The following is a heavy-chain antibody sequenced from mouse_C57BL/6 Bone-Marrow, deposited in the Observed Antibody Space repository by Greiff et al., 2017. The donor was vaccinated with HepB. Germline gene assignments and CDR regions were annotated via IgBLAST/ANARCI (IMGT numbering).Heavy chain of an antibody. CDR3: AKVNSGCFDY. CDR2: IDPSDSYT. D-gene: IGHD1-2*01. Sequence: QVQLQQPGAELVKPGASVKLSCKASGYTFTSYWMQWVKQRPGQGLEWIGEIDPSDSYTNYNQKFKGKATLTVDTSSSTAYMQLSSLTSEDSAVYYCAKVNSGCFDYWGRGTALTVTS. V-gene: IGHV1-50*01. J-gene: IGHJ2*01. CDR1: GYTFTSYW.